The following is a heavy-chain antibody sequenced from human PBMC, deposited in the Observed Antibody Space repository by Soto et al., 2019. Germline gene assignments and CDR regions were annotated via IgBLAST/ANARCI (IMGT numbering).Heavy chain of an antibody. CDR1: GGTFRSYS. CDR2: IIPIFDIT. CDR3: ARPDEGGYSSNHHYYYALDV. D-gene: IGHD3-22*01. Sequence: QVQLVQSGAEVKKPGSSVKVSCKASGGTFRSYSISWVRQAPGQGLEWMGGIIPIFDITNYAQKFQGRVTITADESTSTAYMELSSLGSDDTAVYYCARPDEGGYSSNHHYYYALDVWGKGRRSPSLQ. J-gene: IGHJ6*01. V-gene: IGHV1-69*01.